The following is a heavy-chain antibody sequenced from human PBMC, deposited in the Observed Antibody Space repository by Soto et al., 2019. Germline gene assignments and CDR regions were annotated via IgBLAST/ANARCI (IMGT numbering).Heavy chain of an antibody. CDR2: IIPILGIA. Sequence: QVQLVQSGXXXXXXXXXXXXXXKASXGTFSSYTISWVRQAPGQGLEWMGRIIPILGIANYAQKFQGRVTITADKSTSTAYMELSSLRSEDTAVYYCARDPSGYDLPXYWXXGTLVXVSS. CDR3: ARDPSGYDLPXY. CDR1: XGTFSSYT. J-gene: IGHJ4*02. V-gene: IGHV1-69*08. D-gene: IGHD5-12*01.